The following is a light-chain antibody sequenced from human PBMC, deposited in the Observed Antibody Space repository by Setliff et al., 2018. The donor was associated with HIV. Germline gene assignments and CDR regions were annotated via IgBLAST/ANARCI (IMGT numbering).Light chain of an antibody. CDR3: ASYRSPATYV. Sequence: QSALTQPASVSGSPGQSITISCTGTGSDVGGYNYVSWYQQHPGKAPKLMIYGVSKRPSGVSNRFSASKSGNTASLTISGLQTEDEANYFCASYRSPATYVFGIGTKVTVL. J-gene: IGLJ1*01. CDR2: GVS. CDR1: GSDVGGYNY. V-gene: IGLV2-14*01.